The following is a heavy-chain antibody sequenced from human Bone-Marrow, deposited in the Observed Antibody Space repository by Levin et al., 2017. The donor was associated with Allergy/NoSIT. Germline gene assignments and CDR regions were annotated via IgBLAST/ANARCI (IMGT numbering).Heavy chain of an antibody. J-gene: IGHJ6*02. V-gene: IGHV3-30*18. Sequence: RPGGSLRLSCAASGFIFSDYGMHWVRQAPGKGLEWVTVISYDGSHKDYADSVKGRFTISRDNSKNTLYLQMNSLRAEDTALYYCAKGGLLAVAGTWYFYHGLDVWGQGTTVTVSS. D-gene: IGHD6-19*01. CDR3: AKGGLLAVAGTWYFYHGLDV. CDR2: ISYDGSHK. CDR1: GFIFSDYG.